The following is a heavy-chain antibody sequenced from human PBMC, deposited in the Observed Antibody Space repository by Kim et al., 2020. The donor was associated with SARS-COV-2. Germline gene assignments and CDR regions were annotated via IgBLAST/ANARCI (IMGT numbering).Heavy chain of an antibody. V-gene: IGHV3-30*18. CDR1: GFTFSSYG. J-gene: IGHJ6*04. CDR2: ISYDGSNK. CDR3: AKDLPSGYPHPYYGMDV. D-gene: IGHD2-15*01. Sequence: GGSLRLSCAASGFTFSSYGMHWVRQAPGKGLEWVAVISYDGSNKYYADSVKGRFTISRDNSKNTLYLQMNSLRAEDTAVYYCAKDLPSGYPHPYYGMDVWGKGTTVPVSS.